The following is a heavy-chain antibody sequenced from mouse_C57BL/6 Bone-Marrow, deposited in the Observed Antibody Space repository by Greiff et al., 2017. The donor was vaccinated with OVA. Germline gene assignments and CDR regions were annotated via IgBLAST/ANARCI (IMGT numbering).Heavy chain of an antibody. CDR2: INPNNGGT. J-gene: IGHJ1*03. CDR1: GYTFTDYY. Sequence: VQLQQSGPELVKPGASVKISCKASGYTFTDYYMNWVKQSHGKSLEWIGDINPNNGGTSYNQKFKGKATLTVDKSSSTAYMGLRSLTSEDSAVYYCARDLWYFDVWGTGTTVTVSS. CDR3: ARDLWYFDV. V-gene: IGHV1-26*01.